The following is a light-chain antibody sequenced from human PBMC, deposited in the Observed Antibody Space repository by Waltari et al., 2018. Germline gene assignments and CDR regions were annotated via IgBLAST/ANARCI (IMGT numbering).Light chain of an antibody. CDR3: QQYAGSPIT. Sequence: EIVLTQSPGTLSLSPGERATLSCRATQSVSHNNLAWYQQKDGQAPRLLIYGASRRATGIPDRFSGSGSGTDFTLSISRLEPEDYGVYYCQQYAGSPITFGGGTKVEI. V-gene: IGKV3-20*01. CDR1: QSVSHNN. CDR2: GAS. J-gene: IGKJ4*01.